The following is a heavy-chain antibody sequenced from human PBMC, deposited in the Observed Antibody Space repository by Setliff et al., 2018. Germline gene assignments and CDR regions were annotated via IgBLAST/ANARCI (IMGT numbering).Heavy chain of an antibody. D-gene: IGHD2-2*01. J-gene: IGHJ2*01. CDR1: GDSISNYY. Sequence: PSETLSLTCTVSGDSISNYYWNWIRQPAGKGLEWIGRIYVTESTKYNPSLKSRVTLSIDTSKNQFSLKLSSVTAADTTVYYCARAVPRGATPDYWYFDLWGRGTLVTVSS. CDR3: ARAVPRGATPDYWYFDL. CDR2: IYVTEST. V-gene: IGHV4-4*07.